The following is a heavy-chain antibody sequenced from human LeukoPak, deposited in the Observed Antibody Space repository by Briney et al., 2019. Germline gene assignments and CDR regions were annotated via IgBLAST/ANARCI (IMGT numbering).Heavy chain of an antibody. Sequence: GGSLRLSCAASGFTFSSYSMNWVRQAPGKGLEWVSSISSSSSYIYYADSVKGRFTISRDNAKNSLYLQMNSLRAEDTAVYYCARGGFWSGYRYYMDVWGKGTTVTVSS. CDR2: ISSSSSYI. V-gene: IGHV3-21*01. D-gene: IGHD3-3*01. J-gene: IGHJ6*03. CDR3: ARGGFWSGYRYYMDV. CDR1: GFTFSSYS.